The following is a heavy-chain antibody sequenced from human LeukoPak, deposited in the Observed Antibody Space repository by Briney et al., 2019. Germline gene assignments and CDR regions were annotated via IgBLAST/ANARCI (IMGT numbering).Heavy chain of an antibody. CDR3: ARAGLRWFDY. CDR2: IYYSGST. CDR1: GGSISGFY. V-gene: IGHV4-59*01. D-gene: IGHD5-18*01. Sequence: SETLSLTCTVSGGSISGFYWSWIRQPPGKGLEWIGYIYYSGSTNYNPSLKSRVTISVDTSKNQFSLKLSSVTAADTAVYYCARAGLRWFDYWGQGTLVTVSS. J-gene: IGHJ5*01.